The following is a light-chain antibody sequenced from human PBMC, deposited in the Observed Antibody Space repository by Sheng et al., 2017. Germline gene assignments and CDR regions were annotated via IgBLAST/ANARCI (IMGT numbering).Light chain of an antibody. CDR3: QQVNDYPIT. Sequence: DIQLTQSPSFLSASVGDRVTITCRASQGISSYLAWYQQKPGKAPKLLIYAASTLQSGVPSRFSGSGSGTEFTLTISSLQPEDFATYYCQQVNDYPITFGQGTRLDNK. J-gene: IGKJ5*01. CDR1: QGISSY. V-gene: IGKV1-9*01. CDR2: AAS.